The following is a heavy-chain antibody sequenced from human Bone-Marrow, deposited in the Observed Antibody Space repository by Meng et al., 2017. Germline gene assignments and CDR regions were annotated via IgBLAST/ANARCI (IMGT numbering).Heavy chain of an antibody. D-gene: IGHD1-26*01. J-gene: IGHJ4*02. CDR3: ARGYSGSLYADY. Sequence: VQPQESGPGLVKPSQTLSPTCTVSGGSISSGDYYWSWIRQPPGKGLEWIGYIYYSGSTYYNPSLKSRVTISVDTSKNQFSLKLSSVTAADTAVYYCARGYSGSLYADYWGQGTLVTVSS. CDR2: IYYSGST. CDR1: GGSISSGDYY. V-gene: IGHV4-30-4*01.